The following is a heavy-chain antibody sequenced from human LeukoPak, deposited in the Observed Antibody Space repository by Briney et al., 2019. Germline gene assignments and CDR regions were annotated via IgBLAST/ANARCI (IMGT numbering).Heavy chain of an antibody. CDR2: ISGSGGST. D-gene: IGHD2-2*01. CDR1: GFTFSSYA. Sequence: GGSLRLSCAASGFTFSSYAMSWVRQAPGKGLEWVSAISGSGGSTYYADSVKGRFTISRDNSKNTLYLQMNSLRAEDTAVYYCAKEIVVIPAAGGYRDYWGQGTLVTVSS. CDR3: AKEIVVIPAAGGYRDY. V-gene: IGHV3-23*01. J-gene: IGHJ4*02.